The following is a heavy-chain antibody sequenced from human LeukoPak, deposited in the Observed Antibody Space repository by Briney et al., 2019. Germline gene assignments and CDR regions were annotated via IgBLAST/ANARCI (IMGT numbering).Heavy chain of an antibody. J-gene: IGHJ4*02. CDR1: GGSISSGSYY. CDR2: IYTSGST. Sequence: SETLSLTCTVSGGSISSGSYYWSWIRQPAGKGLEWIGRIYTSGSTNYNPSLKSRVTMSVDTSKNQFSLKLSSVTAADTAVYYCARDGFHSSYYYDSSGYYYYDYWGQGTLVTVSS. CDR3: ARDGFHSSYYYDSSGYYYYDY. D-gene: IGHD3-22*01. V-gene: IGHV4-61*02.